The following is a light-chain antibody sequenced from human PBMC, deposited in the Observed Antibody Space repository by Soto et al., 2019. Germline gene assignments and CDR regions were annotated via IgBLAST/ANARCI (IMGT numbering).Light chain of an antibody. J-gene: IGKJ4*01. CDR1: QTVSSSY. CDR2: GAS. V-gene: IGKV3-20*01. CDR3: QQYGTSPPLT. Sequence: EIVLTQSPGTLSLFPGERATLSCRASQTVSSSYLAWFQQKPGQAPRLLIYGASYRATGIPDRFSGSGSGTDSTLTISRLEPEDFAVYYCQQYGTSPPLTFGAGTRVEV.